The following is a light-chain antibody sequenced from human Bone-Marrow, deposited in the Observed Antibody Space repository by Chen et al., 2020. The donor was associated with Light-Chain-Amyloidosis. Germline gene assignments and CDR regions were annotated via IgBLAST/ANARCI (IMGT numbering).Light chain of an antibody. V-gene: IGKV1-33*01. CDR3: QQYADLPYT. Sequence: DIQMTQSPSSLSASVGVRVTITCQASQDITNYLNWYQQKPGEVPKLLIYDASTLETGVPSRFIGGRSGTHFTFTITSLQREDIATYYCQQYADLPYTFGQGTNLEIK. CDR1: QDITNY. CDR2: DAS. J-gene: IGKJ2*01.